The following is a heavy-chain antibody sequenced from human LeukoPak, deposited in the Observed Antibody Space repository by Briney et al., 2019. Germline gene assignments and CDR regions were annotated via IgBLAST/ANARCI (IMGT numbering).Heavy chain of an antibody. D-gene: IGHD1-14*01. V-gene: IGHV4-34*01. CDR2: INHSGST. J-gene: IGHJ4*02. CDR3: ARGGRRTSYYFDY. Sequence: SETLSLTCAVYGGSFSGYYWSWIRQPPGKGLEWIGEINHSGSTNYNPSLKSRVTISVDTSKNQFSLKLSSVTAADTAVYYCARGGRRTSYYFDYWGQGTLVTVSS. CDR1: GGSFSGYY.